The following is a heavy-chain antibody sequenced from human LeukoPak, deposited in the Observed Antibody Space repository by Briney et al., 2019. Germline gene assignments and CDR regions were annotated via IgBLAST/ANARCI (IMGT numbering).Heavy chain of an antibody. J-gene: IGHJ5*02. CDR1: GGSISSSSYY. CDR3: ARHKWDLPHNWFDP. CDR2: IYYSGST. V-gene: IGHV4-39*01. D-gene: IGHD1-26*01. Sequence: RSSETLSLTCTVSGGSISSSSYYWGWIRQPPGKGLEWIGSIYYSGSTYYNPSLKSRVTISVDTSKNQFPLKLSSVTAADTAVYYCARHKWDLPHNWFDPWGQGTLVTVSS.